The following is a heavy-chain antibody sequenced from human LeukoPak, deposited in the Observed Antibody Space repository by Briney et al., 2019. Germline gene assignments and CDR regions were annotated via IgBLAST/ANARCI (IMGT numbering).Heavy chain of an antibody. D-gene: IGHD6-13*01. CDR1: GFTVSSYG. Sequence: GGSLSLSCAASGFTVSSYGMTWVRQAPGKGLEWVSAFSATDGSAQYAESVKGRFTISRDNSKNSLYLQMNSLRDEDTAVYYCAKARIAAAGTGAFDVWGQGTRVTVSS. V-gene: IGHV3-23*01. CDR3: AKARIAAAGTGAFDV. J-gene: IGHJ3*01. CDR2: FSATDGSA.